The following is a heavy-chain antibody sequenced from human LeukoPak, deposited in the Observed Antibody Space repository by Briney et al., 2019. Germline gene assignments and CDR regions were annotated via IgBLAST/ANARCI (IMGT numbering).Heavy chain of an antibody. CDR1: GGSFSGYY. CDR2: INHSGST. J-gene: IGHJ3*01. D-gene: IGHD5-18*01. V-gene: IGHV4-34*01. Sequence: SETLSLTCAVYGGSFSGYYCSWIRQPPGKGLEWIGEINHSGSTNYNPSLKSRVTISVDTSKNQFSLKLSSVTAADTAVYYCARVAGDRIQLWLYSAFDLWGQGTLVTVSS. CDR3: ARVAGDRIQLWLYSAFDL.